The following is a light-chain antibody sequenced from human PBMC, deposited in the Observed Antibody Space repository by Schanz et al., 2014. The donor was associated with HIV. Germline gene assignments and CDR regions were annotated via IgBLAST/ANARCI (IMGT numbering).Light chain of an antibody. Sequence: EIVLTQSPVILSSSPGERATLSCRASQSVSSNLAWYQQKPGQAPRLLIYGASTRATGIPARFSGRGSGTEFTLTISGLQSEDFALYYCQQYSDWPPSTFGQGTKVEIK. CDR1: QSVSSN. CDR3: QQYSDWPPST. V-gene: IGKV3-15*01. J-gene: IGKJ2*01. CDR2: GAS.